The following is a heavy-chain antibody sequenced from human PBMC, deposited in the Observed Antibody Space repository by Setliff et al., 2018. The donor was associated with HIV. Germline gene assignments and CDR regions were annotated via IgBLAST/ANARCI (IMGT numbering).Heavy chain of an antibody. CDR1: GYTFTGHY. J-gene: IGHJ6*03. V-gene: IGHV1-2*06. CDR3: ARGGTTVNYYYYYMDV. CDR2: INGNSGGT. D-gene: IGHD1-1*01. Sequence: ASVKVSCKASGYTFTGHYMHWVRQAPGQGLEWMGRINGNSGGTKYAEKFQGRVTMTRDPSISTAFMELYRLTSDDTAVYYCARGGTTVNYYYYYMDVWGKGTTVTVSS.